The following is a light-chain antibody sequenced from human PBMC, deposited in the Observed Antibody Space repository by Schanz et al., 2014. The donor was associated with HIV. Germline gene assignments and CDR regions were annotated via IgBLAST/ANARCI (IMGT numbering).Light chain of an antibody. J-gene: IGKJ4*01. V-gene: IGKV3D-20*02. CDR2: GAS. Sequence: EVVLTQSPDTLSLSPGERATLSCRASQSVSSNYLAWYQQTPGQAPRLVIYGASSRATGVPARFSGSGSGTDCTLTISSLEPEDFAVYYCQQRSNWPPFTFGGGTKVEIK. CDR3: QQRSNWPPFT. CDR1: QSVSSNY.